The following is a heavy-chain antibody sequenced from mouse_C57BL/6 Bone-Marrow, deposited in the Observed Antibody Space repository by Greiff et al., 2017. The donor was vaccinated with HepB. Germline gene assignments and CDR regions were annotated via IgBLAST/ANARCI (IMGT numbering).Heavy chain of an antibody. CDR2: IHPNSGST. J-gene: IGHJ2*01. CDR1: GYTFTSYW. D-gene: IGHD1-1*01. V-gene: IGHV1-64*01. CDR3: ARWIYYYGSSDY. Sequence: VQPQQPGAELVKPGASVKLSCKASGYTFTSYWMHWVKQRPGQGLEWIGMIHPNSGSTNYNEKFKSKATLTVDKSSSTAYMQLSSLTSEDSAVYYCARWIYYYGSSDYWGQGTTLTVSS.